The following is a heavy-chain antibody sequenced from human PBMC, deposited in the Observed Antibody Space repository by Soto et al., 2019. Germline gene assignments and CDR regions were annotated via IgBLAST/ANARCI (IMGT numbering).Heavy chain of an antibody. Sequence: SVKVSCKASGGTFSSYAISWVRQAPGQGLEWMGGLIPIFGTANYAQKFQGRVTITADESTSTAYMELSSLRSEDTAVYYCARGGGGDYCSGGSCYTGWFDPWGQGTLVTVSS. V-gene: IGHV1-69*13. CDR2: LIPIFGTA. D-gene: IGHD2-15*01. CDR1: GGTFSSYA. J-gene: IGHJ5*02. CDR3: ARGGGGDYCSGGSCYTGWFDP.